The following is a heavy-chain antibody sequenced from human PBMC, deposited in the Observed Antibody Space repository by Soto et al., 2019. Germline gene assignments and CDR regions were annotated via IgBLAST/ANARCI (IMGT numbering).Heavy chain of an antibody. Sequence: PGGSLRLSCAASVFTFSSYSMNWVRQAPGKGLEWVSSISSSSSYIYYADSVKGRFTISRDNAKNSLYLQMNSLRAEDTAVYYCARAYQLLLYPYDYWGQGTLVTVSS. J-gene: IGHJ4*02. CDR2: ISSSSSYI. CDR3: ARAYQLLLYPYDY. CDR1: VFTFSSYS. D-gene: IGHD2-2*01. V-gene: IGHV3-21*01.